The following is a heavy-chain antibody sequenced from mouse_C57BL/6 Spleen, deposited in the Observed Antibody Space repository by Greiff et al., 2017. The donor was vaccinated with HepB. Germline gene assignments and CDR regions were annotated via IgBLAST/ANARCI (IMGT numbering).Heavy chain of an antibody. CDR2: ISDGGSYT. Sequence: EVQLVESGGGLVKPGGSLKLSCAASGFTFSSYAMSWVRQTPEKRLEWVATISDGGSYTYYPDNVKGRFTISRDNAKNNLYLQMSHLKSEDTAMYYCAARNFDYAMDYWGQGTSVTVSS. CDR3: AARNFDYAMDY. V-gene: IGHV5-4*01. D-gene: IGHD2-1*01. J-gene: IGHJ4*01. CDR1: GFTFSSYA.